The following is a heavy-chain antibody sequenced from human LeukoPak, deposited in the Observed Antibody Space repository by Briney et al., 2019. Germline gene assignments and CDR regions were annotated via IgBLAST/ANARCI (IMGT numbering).Heavy chain of an antibody. CDR1: GGTFSSYA. Sequence: ASVKVSCKASGGTFSSYAISWVRQAPGQGLEWMGGIIPIFGTANYAQKFQGRVTITADKSTSTAYMELSSLRSEDTAVYYCARDGGNRAAYSSSWWDYYYYYYMDVWGKGTTVTVSS. V-gene: IGHV1-69*06. CDR3: ARDGGNRAAYSSSWWDYYYYYYMDV. CDR2: IIPIFGTA. J-gene: IGHJ6*03. D-gene: IGHD6-13*01.